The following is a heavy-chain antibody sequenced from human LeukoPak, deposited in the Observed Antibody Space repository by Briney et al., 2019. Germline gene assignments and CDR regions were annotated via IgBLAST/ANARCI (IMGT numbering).Heavy chain of an antibody. J-gene: IGHJ4*02. CDR2: ISGSGGST. CDR3: AKDRVGARYYFDY. Sequence: PGGSLRLSCAASGFTFSSYWMSWVRQAPGKGLEWVSAISGSGGSTYYADSVKGRFTISRDNSKNTLYLQMNSLRAEDTAVYYCAKDRVGARYYFDYWGQGTLVTVSS. V-gene: IGHV3-23*01. D-gene: IGHD1-26*01. CDR1: GFTFSSYW.